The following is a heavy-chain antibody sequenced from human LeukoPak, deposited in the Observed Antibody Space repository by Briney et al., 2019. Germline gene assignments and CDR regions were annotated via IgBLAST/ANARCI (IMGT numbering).Heavy chain of an antibody. CDR2: INTNTRNP. Sequence: ASVKVSCRASGYTFTNYGVNWVRQAPGQGLEWMGWINTNTRNPTYAQGFTGQFVFSLDTSLSTAYLQISSLKAEDTAVYYCARDKYQLPYEIDYWGQGTLVTVSS. CDR1: GYTFTNYG. V-gene: IGHV7-4-1*02. CDR3: ARDKYQLPYEIDY. D-gene: IGHD2-2*01. J-gene: IGHJ4*02.